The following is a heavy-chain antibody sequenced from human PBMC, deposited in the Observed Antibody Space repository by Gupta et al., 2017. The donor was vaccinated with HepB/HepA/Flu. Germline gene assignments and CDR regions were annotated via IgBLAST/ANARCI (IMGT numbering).Heavy chain of an antibody. CDR1: GFTFVEYA. V-gene: IGHV3-20*04. J-gene: IGHJ4*02. Sequence: EVQLVESGGGVVRPGGSLRLSRSASGFTFVEYAMCWVRQAPGKGLEWVSGINWNGGSTGYADSVKGRFTISRDNAKNSLYLQMNSLRAEDTALYYCARGYGGNKALFDYWGQGTLVTVSS. CDR3: ARGYGGNKALFDY. D-gene: IGHD4-23*01. CDR2: INWNGGST.